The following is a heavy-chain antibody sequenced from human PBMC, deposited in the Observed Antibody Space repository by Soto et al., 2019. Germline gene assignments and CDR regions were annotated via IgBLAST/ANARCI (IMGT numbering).Heavy chain of an antibody. CDR2: IYSGGGT. J-gene: IGHJ3*02. CDR1: GFTVSSNY. Sequence: GGSLSLSCAASGFTVSSNYMSWVRQAPGKGLEWVSVIYSGGGTYYADSVKGRFTISRDNSKNTLYLQMNSLRAGDTAVYYCASYGDFDAFDIWGQGTMVTVSS. CDR3: ASYGDFDAFDI. D-gene: IGHD4-17*01. V-gene: IGHV3-53*01.